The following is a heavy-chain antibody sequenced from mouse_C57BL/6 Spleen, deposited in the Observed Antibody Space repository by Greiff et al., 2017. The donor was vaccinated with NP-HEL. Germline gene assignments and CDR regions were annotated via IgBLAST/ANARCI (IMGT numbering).Heavy chain of an antibody. D-gene: IGHD2-4*01. V-gene: IGHV1-81*01. CDR2: IYPRSGNT. J-gene: IGHJ2*01. CDR1: GYTFTSYG. Sequence: VQLQQSGAELARPGASVKLSCKASGYTFTSYGISWVKQRTGQGLEWIGEIYPRSGNTYYNEKFKGKATLTADKSSSTAYMELRSLTSEDSAVYFCARWGLRGDYFDYWGQGTTLTVSS. CDR3: ARWGLRGDYFDY.